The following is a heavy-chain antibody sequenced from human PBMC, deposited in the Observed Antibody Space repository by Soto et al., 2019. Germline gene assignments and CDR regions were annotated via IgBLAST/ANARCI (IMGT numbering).Heavy chain of an antibody. CDR1: GFSLSTSGVG. J-gene: IGHJ4*02. V-gene: IGHV2-5*02. CDR3: AHGVWWWHY. CDR2: IYWDDDK. D-gene: IGHD2-21*01. Sequence: QITLKESGPTLVKPTQTLTLTCTFSGFSLSTSGVGVGWIRQPPGKALEWLALIYWDDDKRYSPSLKSRLTITKDTSKNPVVLTMTNMDPVDTATYYCAHGVWWWHYWGQGTLVTVSS.